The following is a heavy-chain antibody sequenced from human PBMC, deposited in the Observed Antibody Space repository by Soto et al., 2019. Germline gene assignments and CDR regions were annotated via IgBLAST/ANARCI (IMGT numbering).Heavy chain of an antibody. Sequence: QVQLVQSGAEVKKPGASVKVSCKASGYTFTSYGISWVRQAPGQGLEWMGWISAYNGDTNYTQKLQGRVTMTTDTSTSTAYMELRSLRSDDTAVYYCARDRGDDYAWGSYRRPFDYWGQGTLVTVSS. V-gene: IGHV1-18*01. CDR3: ARDRGDDYAWGSYRRPFDY. J-gene: IGHJ4*02. CDR2: ISAYNGDT. CDR1: GYTFTSYG. D-gene: IGHD3-16*02.